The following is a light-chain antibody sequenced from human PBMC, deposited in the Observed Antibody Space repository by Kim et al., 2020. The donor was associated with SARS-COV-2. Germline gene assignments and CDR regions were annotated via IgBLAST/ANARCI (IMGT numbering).Light chain of an antibody. CDR3: NSRDSNDNVV. J-gene: IGLJ2*01. V-gene: IGLV3-19*01. CDR2: GKN. CDR1: SLKSYY. Sequence: VALGHTGRITCQGDSLKSYYATWYQQKPGQAPILVIYGKNNRPSGIADRFSGSSSGNTASLTITGTQAGDEADYYCNSRDSNDNVVFGGGTQLTVL.